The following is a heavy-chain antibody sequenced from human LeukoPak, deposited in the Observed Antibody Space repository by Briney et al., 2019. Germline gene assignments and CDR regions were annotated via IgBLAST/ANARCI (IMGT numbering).Heavy chain of an antibody. V-gene: IGHV5-51*01. CDR3: ARHVRAAPFDY. CDR2: IYPGDSET. Sequence: GESLKISCKGSGYSFTSYWIGWVRQVPGKGLEWVGIIYPGDSETRYSPSLQGQVTISADKSINTAYLHWSSLKASDTAMYYCARHVRAAPFDYWGQGTLVTVSS. D-gene: IGHD2-2*01. CDR1: GYSFTSYW. J-gene: IGHJ4*02.